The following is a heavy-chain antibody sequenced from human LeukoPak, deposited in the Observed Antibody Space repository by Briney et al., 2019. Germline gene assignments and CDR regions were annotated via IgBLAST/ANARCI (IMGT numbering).Heavy chain of an antibody. CDR3: ARSDLVVAGYYYYYMDV. D-gene: IGHD2-15*01. J-gene: IGHJ6*03. Sequence: ASVKVSCKASGGTFSSYAISWVRQAPGQGLEWMGGIIPIFGTANYAQKFQGRVTITTDESTSTAYMELSSLRSEDTAVYYCARSDLVVAGYYYYYMDVWGKGTPVTVSS. CDR2: IIPIFGTA. CDR1: GGTFSSYA. V-gene: IGHV1-69*05.